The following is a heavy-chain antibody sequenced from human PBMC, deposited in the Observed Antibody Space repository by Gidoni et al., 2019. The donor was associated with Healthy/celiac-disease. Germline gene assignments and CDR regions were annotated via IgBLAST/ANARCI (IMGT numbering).Heavy chain of an antibody. CDR1: GFPFSSYA. Sequence: EVQLVESGGGLVQPGGSLRLSCSASGFPFSSYAMHWVRQAPGKGLEYVSAISSNGGSTYYADSVKGRFTISRDNSKNTLYLQMSSLRAEDTAVYYCVKEEVHCSGGSCSPGLDYWGQGTLVTVSS. V-gene: IGHV3-64D*08. CDR3: VKEEVHCSGGSCSPGLDY. D-gene: IGHD2-15*01. CDR2: ISSNGGST. J-gene: IGHJ4*02.